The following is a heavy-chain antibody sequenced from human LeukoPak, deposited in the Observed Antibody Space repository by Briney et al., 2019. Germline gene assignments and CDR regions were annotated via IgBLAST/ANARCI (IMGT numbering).Heavy chain of an antibody. CDR3: AREYTAMAYDY. J-gene: IGHJ4*02. D-gene: IGHD5-18*01. CDR2: ISSTSKYI. CDR1: GFTFSTYS. Sequence: GGSLRLSCAASGFTFSTYSMNWVRQAPGKGLEWVSSISSTSKYIYYADSVKGRFTISRDNAKNSLFLQMNNLRVDDSAVYYCAREYTAMAYDYWGQGNLVTVSS. V-gene: IGHV3-21*01.